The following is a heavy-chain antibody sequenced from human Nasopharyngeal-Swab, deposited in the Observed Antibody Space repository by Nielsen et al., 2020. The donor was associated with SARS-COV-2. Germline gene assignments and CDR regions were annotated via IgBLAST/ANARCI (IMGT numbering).Heavy chain of an antibody. V-gene: IGHV3-74*01. J-gene: IGHJ3*02. CDR1: GFTLSNYW. D-gene: IGHD6-13*01. CDR3: ASRGGAAAGGQAFDI. CDR2: INTDASRT. Sequence: GESLKISCAASGFTLSNYWIHWVRQTPGKGLLWVSRINTDASRTSYADSVKGRFTISRDNAKNTVYLQMNSLRAEGTALYYCASRGGAAAGGQAFDIWGQGTMVTVSS.